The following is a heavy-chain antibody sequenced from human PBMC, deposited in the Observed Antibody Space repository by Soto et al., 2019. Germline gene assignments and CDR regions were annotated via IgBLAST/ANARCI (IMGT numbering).Heavy chain of an antibody. CDR2: IYYSGST. Sequence: QVQLQESGPGLVKPSQTLSLTCTVSGGSISSGGYYWSWIRQHPGKGLEWIGYIYYSGSTYYNPSRKSRGTLSVDTSKNQFSLKLSSVTAADTAVYYCARDRGPWTNFDYWGQGTLVTVSS. J-gene: IGHJ4*02. V-gene: IGHV4-31*03. D-gene: IGHD1-26*01. CDR1: GGSISSGGYY. CDR3: ARDRGPWTNFDY.